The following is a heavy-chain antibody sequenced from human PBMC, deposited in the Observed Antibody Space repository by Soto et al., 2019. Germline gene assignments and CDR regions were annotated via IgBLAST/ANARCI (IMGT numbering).Heavy chain of an antibody. V-gene: IGHV4-34*01. Sequence: PSETLSLTCAVYGGSFSGYYWSWIRQPPGKGLEWIGEINHSGSTNYNPSLKSRVTISVDTSKNQFSLKLSSVTAADTAVYYCARAAAVVVVPAASLVLDYWGQGTRVTSPQ. CDR2: INHSGST. CDR3: ARAAAVVVVPAASLVLDY. CDR1: GGSFSGYY. J-gene: IGHJ4*02. D-gene: IGHD2-2*01.